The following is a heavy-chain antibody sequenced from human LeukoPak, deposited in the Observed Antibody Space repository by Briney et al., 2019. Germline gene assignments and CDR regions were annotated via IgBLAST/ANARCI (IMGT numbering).Heavy chain of an antibody. Sequence: RGSLRLSCAASGSTFSSYWMSWVRQAPGKGLEWVANIKQDGSEKYYVDSVKGRFTISRDNAKNSLYLQMNSLRAEDTAVYYCARERYSYGFNYFDYWGQGTLVTVSS. CDR1: GSTFSSYW. CDR2: IKQDGSEK. J-gene: IGHJ4*02. V-gene: IGHV3-7*01. D-gene: IGHD5-18*01. CDR3: ARERYSYGFNYFDY.